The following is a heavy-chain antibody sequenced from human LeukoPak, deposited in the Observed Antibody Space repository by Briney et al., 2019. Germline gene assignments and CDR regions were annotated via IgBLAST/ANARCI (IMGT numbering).Heavy chain of an antibody. Sequence: PSGTLSLTCAVSGVSITSSNWWSWVRQPPGKGLEWIGEIFHSGSTNYNPSLKSRVIISLDKSENQFSLNLTSVTAADTARYYCARVRLNGYVKEFYFDSWGQGTRVTVSS. CDR1: GVSITSSNW. CDR2: IFHSGST. CDR3: ARVRLNGYVKEFYFDS. J-gene: IGHJ4*02. V-gene: IGHV4-4*02. D-gene: IGHD3-9*01.